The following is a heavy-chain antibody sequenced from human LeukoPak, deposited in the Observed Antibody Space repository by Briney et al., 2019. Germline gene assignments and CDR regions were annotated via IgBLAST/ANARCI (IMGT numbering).Heavy chain of an antibody. Sequence: ASVKVSCKASGYTFTNYYMHWVRQAPGQGLEWMGIINPSGGSTSYAQKFQGRVTTTRDTSTSTVYMELSSLRSEDTAVYYCARDDSNYQRYWGQGTLVTVSS. D-gene: IGHD4-11*01. CDR2: INPSGGST. V-gene: IGHV1-46*01. CDR3: ARDDSNYQRY. CDR1: GYTFTNYY. J-gene: IGHJ4*02.